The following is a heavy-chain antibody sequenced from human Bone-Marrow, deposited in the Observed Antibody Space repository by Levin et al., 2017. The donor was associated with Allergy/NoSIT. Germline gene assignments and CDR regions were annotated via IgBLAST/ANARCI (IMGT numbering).Heavy chain of an antibody. CDR3: ATVYRGQCLTASCRNWFDL. V-gene: IGHV4-30-2*01. Sequence: SETLSLTCAVSGASVSSGSHSYNWIRQPPGKGLEWIGYIYHTGGTYYSPSLKGRVTISLDRSQNQFSLELTSVTAADTAVYYCATVYRGQCLTASCRNWFDLWGQGTLVTVSS. J-gene: IGHJ5*02. CDR2: IYHTGGT. D-gene: IGHD1-26*01. CDR1: GASVSSGSHS.